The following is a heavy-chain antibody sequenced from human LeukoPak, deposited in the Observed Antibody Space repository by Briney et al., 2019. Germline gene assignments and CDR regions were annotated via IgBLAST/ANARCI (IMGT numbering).Heavy chain of an antibody. CDR2: ISGGGGTT. Sequence: GGSLRLSCAASGFTFSSCAMTWVRQAPGKGLEWVSVISGGGGTTYYADSVKGRFTISRDNSENTLYLQMNGLRAEDTAVYYCAKGYSGSYLDYWGQGTLVTVSS. J-gene: IGHJ4*02. V-gene: IGHV3-23*01. D-gene: IGHD1-26*01. CDR1: GFTFSSCA. CDR3: AKGYSGSYLDY.